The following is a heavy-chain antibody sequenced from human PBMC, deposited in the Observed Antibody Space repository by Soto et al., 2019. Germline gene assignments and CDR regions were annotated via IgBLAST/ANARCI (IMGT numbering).Heavy chain of an antibody. D-gene: IGHD3-3*01. V-gene: IGHV1-18*01. J-gene: IGHJ1*01. CDR3: ARYDFWSGYSQDH. CDR2: VTAYNDNV. CDR1: GFKFTSYG. Sequence: QIQLVQSGAEVKKPGASVKVSCKVSGFKFTSYGINWVRQAPGQGLVWMGWVTAYNDNVKYAEKFQGRVTRTADTAPPTAYVEWRDVRPADTAVFYCARYDFWSGYSQDHWGQGTLDTVAS.